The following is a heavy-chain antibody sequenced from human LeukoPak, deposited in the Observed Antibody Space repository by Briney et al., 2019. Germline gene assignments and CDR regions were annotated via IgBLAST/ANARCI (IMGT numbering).Heavy chain of an antibody. CDR1: GFTFSSYG. J-gene: IGHJ4*02. CDR2: IWYDGSNK. D-gene: IGHD2-2*01. V-gene: IGHV3-33*01. Sequence: GGSLRLSCAVSGFTFSSYGMHWVRQAPGKGLEWVAVIWYDGSNKYYADSVKGRFTISRDNSKNTLYLQMNSLRAEDTAVYYCARGCSSTSCHDRFDYWGQGTLVTVSS. CDR3: ARGCSSTSCHDRFDY.